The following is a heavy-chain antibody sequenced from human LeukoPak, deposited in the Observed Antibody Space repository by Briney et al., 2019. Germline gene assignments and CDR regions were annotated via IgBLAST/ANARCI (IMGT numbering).Heavy chain of an antibody. CDR1: GFTFSSYG. D-gene: IGHD7-27*01. J-gene: IGHJ4*02. V-gene: IGHV3-48*01. CDR3: AKDRANWAIDD. Sequence: PGRSLRLSCAASGFTFSSYGMHWVRQAPGKGLEWVSYIGGGNTIFYADSVKGRFTISRDEARKSIYLQMSSLRVEDTAVYYCAKDRANWAIDDWGQGTQVAVSS. CDR2: IGGGNTI.